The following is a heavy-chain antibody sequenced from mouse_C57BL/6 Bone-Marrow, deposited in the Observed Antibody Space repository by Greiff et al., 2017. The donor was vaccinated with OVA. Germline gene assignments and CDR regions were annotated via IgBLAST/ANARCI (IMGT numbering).Heavy chain of an antibody. V-gene: IGHV1-59*01. CDR3: ARSGDGYSCDY. CDR1: GYTFTSYW. D-gene: IGHD2-3*01. J-gene: IGHJ2*01. CDR2: IDPSDSYT. Sequence: VQLQQPGAELVRPGTSVKLSCKASGYTFTSYWMHWVKQRPGQGLEWIGVIDPSDSYTNYNQKFKGKATLTVDTSSSTAYMQLSSLTSEDSAVYYCARSGDGYSCDYWGQGTTLTVSS.